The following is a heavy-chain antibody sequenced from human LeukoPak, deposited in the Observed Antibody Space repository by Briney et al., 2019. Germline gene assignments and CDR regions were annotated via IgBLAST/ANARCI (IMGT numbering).Heavy chain of an antibody. Sequence: SETLSLTCTVSGGSISSSTYYWGWFRQPPGKGLEWIAYINYSGNTYYDPSLKSRVTISIDTSRNQFSLTLTSVTASDTAVYYCARHKTYSSVFDSWGQGTLVTVSS. V-gene: IGHV4-39*01. CDR3: ARHKTYSSVFDS. J-gene: IGHJ4*02. D-gene: IGHD2-15*01. CDR1: GGSISSSTYY. CDR2: INYSGNT.